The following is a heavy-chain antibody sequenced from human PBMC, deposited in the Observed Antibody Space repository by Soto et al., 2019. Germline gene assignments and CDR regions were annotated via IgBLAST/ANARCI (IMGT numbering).Heavy chain of an antibody. D-gene: IGHD6-13*01. J-gene: IGHJ6*02. CDR3: ARVSIAAAGTPYYYYGMDV. V-gene: IGHV1-2*02. CDR1: GYTFTGYY. Sequence: GASVKVSCKASGYTFTGYYMHCVRQAPGQGLEWMGWINPNSGGTNYAQKFQGRVTMTRDTSISTAYMELSRLRSDDTAVYYCARVSIAAAGTPYYYYGMDVWGQGTTVTVSS. CDR2: INPNSGGT.